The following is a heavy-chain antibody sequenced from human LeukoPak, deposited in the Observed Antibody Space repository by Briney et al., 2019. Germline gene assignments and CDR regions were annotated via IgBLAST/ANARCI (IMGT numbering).Heavy chain of an antibody. J-gene: IGHJ3*02. CDR2: VYYTGST. CDR1: GGSIRSSDYY. CDR3: ARHSGPVIPDGLDI. D-gene: IGHD4-11*01. Sequence: SETLSLTCTVSGGSIRSSDYYWAWIRQPPGKGLERIGNVYYTGSTFYNPSLESRVTISVDTSKNQFSLKLSSMTAADTAVYFCARHSGPVIPDGLDIWGQGTMVTVSS. V-gene: IGHV4-39*01.